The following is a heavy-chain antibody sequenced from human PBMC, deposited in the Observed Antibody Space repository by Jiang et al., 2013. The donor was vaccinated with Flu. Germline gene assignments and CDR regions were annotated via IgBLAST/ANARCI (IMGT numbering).Heavy chain of an antibody. Sequence: QLVESGGGVVQPGRSLRLSCAASGFTFSSYAMHWVRQAPGKGLEWVAVISYDGSNKYYADSVKGRFTISRDNSKNTLYLQMNSLRAEGTAVYYCARDGAEWIQLWYFDYWGQGTLVTVSS. D-gene: IGHD5-18*01. V-gene: IGHV3-30*01. CDR3: ARDGAEWIQLWYFDY. CDR2: ISYDGSNK. J-gene: IGHJ4*02. CDR1: GFTFSSYA.